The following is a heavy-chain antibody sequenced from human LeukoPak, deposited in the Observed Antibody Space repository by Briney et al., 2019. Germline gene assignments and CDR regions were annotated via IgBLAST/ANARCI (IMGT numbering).Heavy chain of an antibody. V-gene: IGHV3-21*01. CDR3: ARGYCTNGVCYRPYYFDY. D-gene: IGHD2-8*01. CDR1: GFTFSSYS. Sequence: GGSLRLPCAASGFTFSSYSMNWVCQAPGKGLEWVSSISSSSSYIYYADSVKGRFTISRDNAKNSLYLQMNSLRAEDTAVYYCARGYCTNGVCYRPYYFDYWGQGTLVTVSS. J-gene: IGHJ4*02. CDR2: ISSSSSYI.